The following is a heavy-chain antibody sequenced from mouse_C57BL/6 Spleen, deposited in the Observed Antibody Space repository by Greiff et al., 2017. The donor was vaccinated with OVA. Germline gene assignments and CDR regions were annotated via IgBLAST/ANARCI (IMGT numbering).Heavy chain of an antibody. CDR2: ISSGSSTI. D-gene: IGHD4-1*01. CDR1: GFTFRDYG. CDR3: ARRTGIGYYFDY. V-gene: IGHV5-17*01. Sequence: EVMLVESGGGLVKPGGSLKLSCAASGFTFRDYGMHWVRQAPEKGLEWVAYISSGSSTIYYADTVKGRFTISRDNAKNTLFLQMTSLRSEDTAMYYCARRTGIGYYFDYWGQGTTLTVSS. J-gene: IGHJ2*01.